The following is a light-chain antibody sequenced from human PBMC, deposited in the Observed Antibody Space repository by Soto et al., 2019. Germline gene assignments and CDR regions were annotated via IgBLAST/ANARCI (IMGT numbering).Light chain of an antibody. CDR1: SSNIGNNY. CDR3: ATWDSSLSAEA. CDR2: HDN. Sequence: QSVLTQPPSVSAAPGQKVSISCSGSSSNIGNNYVSWYQQFPGKAPKLLIYHDNQRPSGISDRISGSKSGTSATLGITGPQTGDEADYYCATWDSSLSAEAFGGGTKLTVL. J-gene: IGLJ2*01. V-gene: IGLV1-51*01.